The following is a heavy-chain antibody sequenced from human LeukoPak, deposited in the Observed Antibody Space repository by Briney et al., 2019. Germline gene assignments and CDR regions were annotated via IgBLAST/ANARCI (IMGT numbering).Heavy chain of an antibody. D-gene: IGHD5-24*01. V-gene: IGHV3-21*01. Sequence: GGSLRLSCEGSGINFNDYTMNWVRQAPGKGLEWVSSISSRNSFIHYTDSVKGRFTISRDNAKNSLYLQMDSLRAEDTAVYYCARAQFRHWGQGTWSLSPQ. CDR3: ARAQFRH. J-gene: IGHJ4*02. CDR2: ISSRNSFI. CDR1: GINFNDYT.